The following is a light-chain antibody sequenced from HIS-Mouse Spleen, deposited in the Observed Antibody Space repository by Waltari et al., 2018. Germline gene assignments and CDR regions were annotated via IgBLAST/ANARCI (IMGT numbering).Light chain of an antibody. CDR1: QTVSSY. CDR2: DAS. CDR3: QQRSNWPT. V-gene: IGKV3-11*01. J-gene: IGKJ2*01. Sequence: EIVLTQSPATLPLSPGARATPSCSASQTVSSYLAWYQQKPGQAPRLPIYDASNRATGIPARFSGSGSGTDFTLTISSLEPEDFAVYYCQQRSNWPTFGQGTKLEIK.